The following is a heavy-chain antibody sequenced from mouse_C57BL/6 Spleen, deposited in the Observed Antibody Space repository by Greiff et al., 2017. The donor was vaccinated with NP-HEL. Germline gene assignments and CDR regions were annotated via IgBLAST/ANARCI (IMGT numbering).Heavy chain of an antibody. Sequence: QVQVQQPGAELVKPGASVKLSCKASGYTFTSYWMQWVKQRPGQGLEWIGEIDPSDSYTNYNQKFKGKATLTVDTSSSTAYMQLSSLTSEDSAVYYCARRSWDFDYWGQGTTLTVSS. CDR1: GYTFTSYW. V-gene: IGHV1-50*01. CDR3: ARRSWDFDY. CDR2: IDPSDSYT. J-gene: IGHJ2*01.